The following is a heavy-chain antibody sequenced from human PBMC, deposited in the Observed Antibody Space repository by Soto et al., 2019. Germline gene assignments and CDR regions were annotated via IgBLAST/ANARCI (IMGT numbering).Heavy chain of an antibody. V-gene: IGHV3-9*01. CDR2: ISWNSGSI. CDR3: AKVLTTHTFGPLDP. Sequence: EVQLVESGGGLVQPGRSLRLSCAASGFTFDDYGMHWVRQAPGKGLEWVSGISWNSGSIGYADSVKGRFTISRDNAKNSLYLQMNSLRAEDTALYYCAKVLTTHTFGPLDPWGQGTLVIVSS. D-gene: IGHD1-1*01. CDR1: GFTFDDYG. J-gene: IGHJ5*02.